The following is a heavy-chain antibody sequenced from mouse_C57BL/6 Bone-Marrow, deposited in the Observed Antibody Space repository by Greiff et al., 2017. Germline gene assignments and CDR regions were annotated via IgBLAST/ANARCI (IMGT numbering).Heavy chain of an antibody. Sequence: EVQGVESGAELVRPGASVKLSCTASGFNIKDDYMHWVKQRPEQGLEWIGWIDPENGDTEYASKFQGKATITADTSSNTAYLQLSSLTSEDTAVYYCTGTVVGAMDYWGQGTSVTVSS. V-gene: IGHV14-4*01. D-gene: IGHD1-1*01. CDR3: TGTVVGAMDY. CDR1: GFNIKDDY. CDR2: IDPENGDT. J-gene: IGHJ4*01.